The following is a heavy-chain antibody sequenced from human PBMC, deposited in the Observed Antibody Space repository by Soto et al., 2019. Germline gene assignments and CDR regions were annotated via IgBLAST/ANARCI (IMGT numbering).Heavy chain of an antibody. J-gene: IGHJ4*02. CDR2: IWYDGSKK. Sequence: QVQLVESGGGVVQPGTSLRLSCAASGFTFSSFGLHWVRQAPGKGLEWVAVIWYDGSKKYHADSVKGRFTISRDNSKNTLYLQMNSLRVEDTAVYYCATGTTYKIDYWGQGNLVTFSS. V-gene: IGHV3-33*01. D-gene: IGHD1-20*01. CDR1: GFTFSSFG. CDR3: ATGTTYKIDY.